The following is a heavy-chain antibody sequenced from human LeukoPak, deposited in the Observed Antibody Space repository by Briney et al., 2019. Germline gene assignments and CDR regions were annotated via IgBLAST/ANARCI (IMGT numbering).Heavy chain of an antibody. J-gene: IGHJ1*01. CDR2: IYHSGST. V-gene: IGHV4-39*01. CDR1: GGSISYSSYY. D-gene: IGHD2-2*01. CDR3: ASRYCRSNSCNPLFQH. Sequence: PSETLSLTCTVSGGSISYSSYYWSWIRQPPGKGLEWIGTIYHSGSTYSNPPHPSLKSRVTISVDTSKNQFSLKLTSVTAADTAVYYCASRYCRSNSCNPLFQHWGQGTLVTVSS.